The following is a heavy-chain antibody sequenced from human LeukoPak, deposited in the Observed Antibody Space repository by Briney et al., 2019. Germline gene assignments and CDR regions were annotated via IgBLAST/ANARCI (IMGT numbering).Heavy chain of an antibody. V-gene: IGHV4-34*01. CDR1: GGSFSGYY. Sequence: KPSETLSLTCAVYGGSFSGYYWSWIRQPPGKGLGWIGEINHSGSTNYNPSLKSRVTISVDTSKNQFSLKLSSVTAADTAVYYCALVIAAAGTFDYWGQGTPVTVSS. D-gene: IGHD6-13*01. J-gene: IGHJ4*02. CDR3: ALVIAAAGTFDY. CDR2: INHSGST.